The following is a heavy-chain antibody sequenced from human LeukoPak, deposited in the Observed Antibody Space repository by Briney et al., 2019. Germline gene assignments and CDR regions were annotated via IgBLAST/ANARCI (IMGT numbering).Heavy chain of an antibody. CDR2: ISGSGGGT. D-gene: IGHD5-18*01. CDR1: GFTFSNSA. Sequence: GESLRLSCAASGFTFSNSAMSWVRQAPGKGLEWVSAISGSGGGTYYADSVKGRFTISRDNSKNTLYVQMNSLRAADTAVYYCAKAAGRGYNYGDYFDYWGQGTLVTVSS. CDR3: AKAAGRGYNYGDYFDY. V-gene: IGHV3-23*01. J-gene: IGHJ4*02.